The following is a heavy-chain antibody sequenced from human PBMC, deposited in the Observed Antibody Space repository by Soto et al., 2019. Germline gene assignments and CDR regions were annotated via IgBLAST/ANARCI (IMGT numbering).Heavy chain of an antibody. CDR1: GFTFRSFT. J-gene: IGHJ5*02. D-gene: IGHD6-13*01. CDR2: ISSNSAYI. V-gene: IGHV3-21*01. Sequence: GGSLRLSCAASGFTFRSFTMNWVRQAPGKGLEWVSTISSNSAYISYTDALRARFTISRDNAKNSLHLQMNSLRAEDTAVYYCTRDASRDSSARGWFDPWGPGTLVTVSS. CDR3: TRDASRDSSARGWFDP.